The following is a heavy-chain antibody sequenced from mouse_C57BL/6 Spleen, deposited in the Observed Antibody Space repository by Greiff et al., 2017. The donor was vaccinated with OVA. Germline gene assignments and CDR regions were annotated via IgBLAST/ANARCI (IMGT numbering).Heavy chain of an antibody. Sequence: QVQLQQPGAELVRPGSSVKLSCKASGYTFTSYWMHWVKQRPIQGLEWIGNIDPSDSDTHYNQKFKDKATLTVDKSSSTAYMQLSSLTSEDSAVYYCARKGGAQATGFDYWGNGTTLTVSS. CDR3: ARKGGAQATGFDY. J-gene: IGHJ2*01. CDR1: GYTFTSYW. V-gene: IGHV1-52*01. D-gene: IGHD3-2*02. CDR2: IDPSDSDT.